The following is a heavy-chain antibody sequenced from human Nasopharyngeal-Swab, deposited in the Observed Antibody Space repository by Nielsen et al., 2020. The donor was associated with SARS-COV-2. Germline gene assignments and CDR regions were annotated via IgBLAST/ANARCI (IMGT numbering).Heavy chain of an antibody. D-gene: IGHD6-13*01. J-gene: IGHJ6*03. CDR3: ARAQTSSWAVRYYYYMDV. Sequence: WIRQPPGKALEWLALIDWDDDKYYSTSLRTRLTISKDTSKNQVVLTMTNMDPVYTATYYCARAQTSSWAVRYYYYMDVWGKGTTVTVSS. V-gene: IGHV2-70*01. CDR2: IDWDDDK.